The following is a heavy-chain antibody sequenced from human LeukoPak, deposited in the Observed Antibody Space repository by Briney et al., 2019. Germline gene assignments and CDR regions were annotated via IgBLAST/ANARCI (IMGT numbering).Heavy chain of an antibody. D-gene: IGHD3-10*01. Sequence: GGSLRLSCAASGFTFSDYYLSWIRQAPGKGLEWISYISSSGTIYYADSVKGRFTISRDNANNSVYLQMNSLRAEDTAVYYCARDLMVRGVIGYFDYWGQGTLVTVSS. CDR1: GFTFSDYY. J-gene: IGHJ4*02. CDR3: ARDLMVRGVIGYFDY. V-gene: IGHV3-11*04. CDR2: ISSSGTI.